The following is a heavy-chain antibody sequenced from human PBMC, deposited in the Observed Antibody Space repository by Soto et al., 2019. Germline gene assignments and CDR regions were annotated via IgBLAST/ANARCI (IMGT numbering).Heavy chain of an antibody. D-gene: IGHD6-6*01. CDR3: AKDLDSSSSAIDY. J-gene: IGHJ4*02. V-gene: IGHV3-23*01. Sequence: EVQLLESGGGLVQPGGSLRLSCAASGFIFSSYAMSWVRQAPGKGLEWVSAISGSGGRTYYADSVKGRFTISRDNSKNTLYLQMNSLRAEDTAVYYCAKDLDSSSSAIDYWGQGTLVTVSS. CDR1: GFIFSSYA. CDR2: ISGSGGRT.